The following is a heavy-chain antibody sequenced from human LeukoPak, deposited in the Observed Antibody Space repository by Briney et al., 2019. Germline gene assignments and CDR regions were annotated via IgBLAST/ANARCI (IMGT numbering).Heavy chain of an antibody. Sequence: SETLSLTCTDSGGSISSSTDYWRWARQPARTGLEWLGHIYTSGNTNYNPSLKSRVTISVDTSKNQFSLRLRSVTAADTAVYYCARDSSSPRVKYCQRWGQGTLVTVSS. D-gene: IGHD6-6*01. CDR3: ARDSSSPRVKYCQR. CDR1: GGSISSSTDY. J-gene: IGHJ1*01. CDR2: IYTSGNT. V-gene: IGHV4-61*09.